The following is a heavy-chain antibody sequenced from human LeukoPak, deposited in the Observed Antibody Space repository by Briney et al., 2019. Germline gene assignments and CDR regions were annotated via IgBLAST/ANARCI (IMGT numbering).Heavy chain of an antibody. D-gene: IGHD3-10*01. CDR2: ISGSGGST. J-gene: IGHJ5*02. V-gene: IGHV3-23*01. CDR3: AKDSTYYYGSGRNWFDP. Sequence: GGSLRLSCAASGFTFSSYAMSWVRQAPGKGLEWVSAISGSGGSTYYADSVKGRFTISRDNSKNTLYLQMNSLRAEDTAVYYCAKDSTYYYGSGRNWFDPWGQGTLVTVSS. CDR1: GFTFSSYA.